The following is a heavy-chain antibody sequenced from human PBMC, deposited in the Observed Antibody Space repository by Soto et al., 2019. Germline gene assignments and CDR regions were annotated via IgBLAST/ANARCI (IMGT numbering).Heavy chain of an antibody. J-gene: IGHJ3*02. D-gene: IGHD3-9*01. CDR1: GFTFSSYA. V-gene: IGHV3-23*01. Sequence: GGSLRLSCAASGFTFSSYAMSWVRQAPGKGLEWVSAISGGGGSTYYADSVKGRFTISRDNSKNTLYLQMNSLRAEDTAVYYCCDILTGYYNLGAFDIWGQGTMVTVSS. CDR2: ISGGGGST. CDR3: CDILTGYYNLGAFDI.